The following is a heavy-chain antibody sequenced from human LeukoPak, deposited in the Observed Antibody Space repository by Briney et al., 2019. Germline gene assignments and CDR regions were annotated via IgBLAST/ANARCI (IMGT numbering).Heavy chain of an antibody. Sequence: PSETLSLTCTVSGCSISSGDYYWSWIRQPPGKGLEGIGYIDYSGSNYYNPSLKSRVTISVDTSKNQFSLKLSSVTAADTAVYYCARVGMGEYCSSTSCYPFWFDPWGQGTLVTVSS. CDR3: ARVGMGEYCSSTSCYPFWFDP. J-gene: IGHJ5*02. D-gene: IGHD2-2*01. CDR1: GCSISSGDYY. CDR2: IDYSGSN. V-gene: IGHV4-30-4*01.